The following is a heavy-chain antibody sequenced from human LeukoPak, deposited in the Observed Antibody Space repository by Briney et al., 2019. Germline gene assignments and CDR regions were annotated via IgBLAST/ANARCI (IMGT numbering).Heavy chain of an antibody. CDR3: AKDTAYCGGDCYWGYFDN. V-gene: IGHV3-23*01. Sequence: GGSLRLSCAASGFTFSSYAMSWVRQAPGKGLEWVSAISGSGGSTYCADSVKGRFTISRDTSKNTLYLQMNSLRAEDTAVYYCAKDTAYCGGDCYWGYFDNWGQGTLVTVSS. J-gene: IGHJ4*02. CDR1: GFTFSSYA. CDR2: ISGSGGST. D-gene: IGHD2-21*02.